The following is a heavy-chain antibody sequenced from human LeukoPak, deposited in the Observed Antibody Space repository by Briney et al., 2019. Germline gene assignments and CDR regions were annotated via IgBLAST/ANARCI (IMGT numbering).Heavy chain of an antibody. J-gene: IGHJ6*03. Sequence: PSETLSLTCTVSGGSISSYYWSWIRQPPGKGLEWIGYIYYSGSTNYNPSLKSRVTISVDTSKNQSSLTLSSVTAADTAVYYCARGGSSAYFGYYYYYYMDVWGKGTTVTVSS. D-gene: IGHD3-16*01. CDR2: IYYSGST. V-gene: IGHV4-59*01. CDR1: GGSISSYY. CDR3: ARGGSSAYFGYYYYYYMDV.